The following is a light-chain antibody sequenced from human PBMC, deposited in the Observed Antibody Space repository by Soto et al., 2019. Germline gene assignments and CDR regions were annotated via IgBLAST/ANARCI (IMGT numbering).Light chain of an antibody. Sequence: ESGFTHYPGPLSLSPGERATLSCRASQSVSIKLSWYQQKPGQAPRLLIYDTSTRATGIPDRFSGSGSGTDFTLTITGLEPEDFAVYFCLRYSSSQWTFGQGTKVDIK. V-gene: IGKV3-20*01. CDR1: QSVSIK. CDR2: DTS. J-gene: IGKJ1*01. CDR3: LRYSSSQWT.